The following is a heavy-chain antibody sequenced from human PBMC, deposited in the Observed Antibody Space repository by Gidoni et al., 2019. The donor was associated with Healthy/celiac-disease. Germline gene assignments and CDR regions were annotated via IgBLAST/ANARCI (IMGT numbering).Heavy chain of an antibody. CDR1: GFTFDDYA. V-gene: IGHV3-9*01. CDR3: AKDISPPFSYYDFWSGSGMDV. CDR2: ISWNSGSI. Sequence: EVQLVESGGGLVQPGRSLRLSCAAPGFTFDDYAVHWVRQAPGKGLGWVSGISWNSGSIGYADSVKGRFTISRDNAKNSLYLQMNSLRAEDTALYYCAKDISPPFSYYDFWSGSGMDVWGQGTTVTVSS. J-gene: IGHJ6*02. D-gene: IGHD3-3*01.